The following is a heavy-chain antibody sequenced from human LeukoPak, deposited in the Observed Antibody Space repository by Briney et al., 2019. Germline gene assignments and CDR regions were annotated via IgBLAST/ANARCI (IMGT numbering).Heavy chain of an antibody. CDR3: ASLQSDLETYPSFMGKPTLDY. CDR1: GFTFSSYW. Sequence: PGGSLRLSCVSSGFTFSSYWMHWVRQAPGKGLVWVSRINTDGRTTTYADSVKGRFTISRDNAKNTLYLQMNSLRAEDTAIFYCASLQSDLETYPSFMGKPTLDYWGQGTLVTVSS. D-gene: IGHD3-3*01. CDR2: INTDGRTT. V-gene: IGHV3-74*01. J-gene: IGHJ4*02.